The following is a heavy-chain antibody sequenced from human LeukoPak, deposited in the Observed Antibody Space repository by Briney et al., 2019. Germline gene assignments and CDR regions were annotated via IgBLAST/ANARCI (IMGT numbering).Heavy chain of an antibody. Sequence: ASVKVSCKASGYTFTSYGISWVRQAPGQGLEWMGWISAYNGNTNYAQKLQGRVTVTTDTSTSTAYMELRSLRSDDTAVYYCASHPYCSSTSCYYFDYWGQGTLVTVSS. J-gene: IGHJ4*02. V-gene: IGHV1-18*01. CDR3: ASHPYCSSTSCYYFDY. CDR2: ISAYNGNT. CDR1: GYTFTSYG. D-gene: IGHD2-2*01.